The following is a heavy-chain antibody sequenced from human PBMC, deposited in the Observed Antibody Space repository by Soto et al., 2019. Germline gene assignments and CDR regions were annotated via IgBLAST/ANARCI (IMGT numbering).Heavy chain of an antibody. D-gene: IGHD6-19*01. CDR2: ISSSSSYI. CDR1: GFTFSSYS. Sequence: GGSLRLSCAASGFTFSSYSMNWVRQAPGQGLEWVSSISSSSSYIYYADSVKGRFTISRENAKNSLYLQMNSMRAEDTAVYYCARGVAVAGKEPKYYFDYWGQGTLVTVSS. CDR3: ARGVAVAGKEPKYYFDY. V-gene: IGHV3-21*01. J-gene: IGHJ4*02.